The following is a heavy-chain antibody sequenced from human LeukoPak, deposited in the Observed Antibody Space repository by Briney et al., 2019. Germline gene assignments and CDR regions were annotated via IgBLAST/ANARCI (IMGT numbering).Heavy chain of an antibody. Sequence: GGSLRLSCAASGFTFSSYSMNWVRQAPGKGLEWVSSISSSSSYIYHADSVKGRFTISRDNAKNSLYLQMNSLRAEDTAVYYCARAGYYYDLRGAFDIWGQGTMVTVSS. D-gene: IGHD3-22*01. J-gene: IGHJ3*02. CDR3: ARAGYYYDLRGAFDI. CDR2: ISSSSSYI. CDR1: GFTFSSYS. V-gene: IGHV3-21*01.